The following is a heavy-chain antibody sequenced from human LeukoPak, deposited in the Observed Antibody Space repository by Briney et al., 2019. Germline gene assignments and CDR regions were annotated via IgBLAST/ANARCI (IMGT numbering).Heavy chain of an antibody. J-gene: IGHJ4*02. CDR1: GFTVSSNS. CDR3: ARGSGRTLGYYGSGTTRFDY. V-gene: IGHV3-53*01. CDR2: IYSDNT. Sequence: GGSLRLSCTVSGFTVSSNSMSWVRQAPGKGLEWVSFIYSDNTHYSDPVKGRFTISRDNSKNTLYLQMNSLRAEDTAVYYCARGSGRTLGYYGSGTTRFDYWGQGTLVTVSS. D-gene: IGHD3-10*01.